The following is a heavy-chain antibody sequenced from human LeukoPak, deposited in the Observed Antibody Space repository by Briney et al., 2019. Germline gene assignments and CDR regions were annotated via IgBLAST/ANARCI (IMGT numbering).Heavy chain of an antibody. CDR3: ARVASDQDFDF. Sequence: ASVKVSCKASGYTFTGYSMHWMRQAPGQGLEWMGWINPNSGGTKYAQKFQGRVTMTRDTSINTAYMELSRLRSDDTAVYYCARVASDQDFDFWGQGTLVTVSS. V-gene: IGHV1-2*02. CDR1: GYTFTGYS. J-gene: IGHJ4*02. D-gene: IGHD5-12*01. CDR2: INPNSGGT.